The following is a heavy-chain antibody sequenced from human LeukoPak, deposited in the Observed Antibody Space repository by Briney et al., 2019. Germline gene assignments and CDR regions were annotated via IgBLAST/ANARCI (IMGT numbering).Heavy chain of an antibody. CDR1: GFTFSIYG. V-gene: IGHV3-30*02. D-gene: IGHD5-18*01. CDR2: IRYDGINK. CDR3: ASGLTAMLTAEGGFDY. J-gene: IGHJ4*02. Sequence: GGSLRLSCAVSGFTFSIYGMHWVRQAPGKGLEWVAFIRYDGINKYYADSVKGRLTISRDNRKNSLYLQMNSLRVEDTAVYFCASGLTAMLTAEGGFDYWGQGTLVTVSS.